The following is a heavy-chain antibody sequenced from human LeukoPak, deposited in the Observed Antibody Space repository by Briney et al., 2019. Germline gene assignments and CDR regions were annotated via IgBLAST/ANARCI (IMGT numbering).Heavy chain of an antibody. CDR1: GYTFTSYY. D-gene: IGHD5-18*01. CDR3: ARDMDTAMVAYDY. J-gene: IGHJ4*02. Sequence: GSVKVSCKASGYTFTSYYMHWVRQAPGQGLEWMGIINPSGGSTSYAQKFQGRVTMTRDTSTSTVYMELSSLRSEDTPVYYWARDMDTAMVAYDYWGQGTLVTVSS. V-gene: IGHV1-46*01. CDR2: INPSGGST.